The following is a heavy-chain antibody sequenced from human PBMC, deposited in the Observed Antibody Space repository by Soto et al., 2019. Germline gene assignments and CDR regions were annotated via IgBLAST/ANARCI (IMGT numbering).Heavy chain of an antibody. Sequence: QVQLVESGGGVVQPGRSLRLSCAASGFTFSSYGMHWVRQAPGKGLEWVAVISYDGSNKYYADSVKGRFTISRDNSKNTLYLQMNSLRAEDTAVYYCAKDVLESKGQWLRTGMDVWGQGTTVTVSS. CDR1: GFTFSSYG. CDR3: AKDVLESKGQWLRTGMDV. J-gene: IGHJ6*02. D-gene: IGHD6-19*01. CDR2: ISYDGSNK. V-gene: IGHV3-30*18.